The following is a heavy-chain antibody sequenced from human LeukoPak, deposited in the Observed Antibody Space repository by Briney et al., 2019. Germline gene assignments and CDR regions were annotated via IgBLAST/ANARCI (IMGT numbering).Heavy chain of an antibody. CDR3: ASSTGTYYYDSSDYYVDY. CDR2: IIPIFGTA. V-gene: IGHV1-69*06. CDR1: GYKFSSYG. Sequence: ASVKVSCKASGYKFSSYGISWVRQAPGQGLEWIGGIIPIFGTANYAQKFQGRITITADKSTSTAYMDLSSLRSEDTAVYYCASSTGTYYYDSSDYYVDYWGQGTLVTVSS. D-gene: IGHD3-22*01. J-gene: IGHJ4*02.